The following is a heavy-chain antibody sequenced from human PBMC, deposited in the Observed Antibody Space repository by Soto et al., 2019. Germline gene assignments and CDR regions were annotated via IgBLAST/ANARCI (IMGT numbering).Heavy chain of an antibody. CDR2: VTGSGTT. Sequence: GGSLRLSCAASVFTFNTYAMSWVRLAPGKGLEWVSTVTGSGTTFYGDSVEGRFTISRDDSKNTLHLQMDSLRAEDTAIYYCAKHRDCSASSCPTGHWFDPWGQGTLVTVS. J-gene: IGHJ5*02. CDR3: AKHRDCSASSCPTGHWFDP. D-gene: IGHD2-15*01. CDR1: VFTFNTYA. V-gene: IGHV3-23*01.